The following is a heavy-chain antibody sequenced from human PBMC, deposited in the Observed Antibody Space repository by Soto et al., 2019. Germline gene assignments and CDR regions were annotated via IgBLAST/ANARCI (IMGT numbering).Heavy chain of an antibody. V-gene: IGHV4-30-4*01. CDR1: GDSISGGASF. D-gene: IGHD3-22*01. CDR2: VYYSGSS. J-gene: IGHJ4*02. CDR3: ARDGTLYDNNAYYYLY. Sequence: PSETLSLTCTVSGDSISGGASFWSWIRQPPGKGLEWIANVYYSGSSYYNPSLKSRLTISVDTTKNQFSLQLKSMTAADTAVYYCARDGTLYDNNAYYYLYWGQGTLVTVS.